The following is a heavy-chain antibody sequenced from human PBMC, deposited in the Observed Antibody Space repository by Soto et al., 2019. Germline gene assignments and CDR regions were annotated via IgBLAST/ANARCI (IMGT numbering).Heavy chain of an antibody. J-gene: IGHJ5*02. CDR1: GCSISSGGYY. D-gene: IGHD3-9*01. CDR2: IYWDDDK. CDR3: AHSVDYDILTGVNWFDP. V-gene: IGHV2-5*08. Sequence: TLSLTCTVSGCSISSGGYYWSWIRQHPGKALEWLALIYWDDDKRYSPSLKSRLTITKDTSKNQVVLTMTNMDPVDTATYYCAHSVDYDILTGVNWFDPWGQGTLVTVSS.